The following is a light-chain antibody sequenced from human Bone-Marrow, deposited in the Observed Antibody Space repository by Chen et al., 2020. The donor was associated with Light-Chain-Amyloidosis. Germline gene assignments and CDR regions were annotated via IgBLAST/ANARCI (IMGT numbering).Light chain of an antibody. CDR1: QTISSNY. CDR3: QQYGTSPLT. J-gene: IGKJ4*01. CDR2: GSS. Sequence: EIVLTQSPGTLSLSPGEGANLSCRASQTISSNYLTWYQQKFGQAPRLLIYGSSIRATGIPDRFTGSGSGTDFTLTIHRLEPEDFAMYYCQQYGTSPLTFGGGTKVEIK. V-gene: IGKV3-20*01.